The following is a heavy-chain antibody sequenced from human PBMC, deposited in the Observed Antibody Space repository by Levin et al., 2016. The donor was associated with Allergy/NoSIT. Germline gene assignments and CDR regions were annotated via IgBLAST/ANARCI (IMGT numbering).Heavy chain of an antibody. CDR3: ARSPYYDSSLDY. CDR2: IYHSGST. J-gene: IGHJ4*02. V-gene: IGHV4-30-2*01. D-gene: IGHD3-22*01. Sequence: WIRQPPGKGLEWIGYIYHSGSTYYNPSLKSRVTISVDRSKNQFSLKLSSVTAADTAVYYCARSPYYDSSLDYWGQGTLVTVSS.